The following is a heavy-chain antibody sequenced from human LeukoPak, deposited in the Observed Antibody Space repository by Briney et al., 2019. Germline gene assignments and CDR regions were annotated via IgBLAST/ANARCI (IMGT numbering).Heavy chain of an antibody. CDR3: ARDHGGNTH. CDR1: GYTFTSYG. J-gene: IGHJ4*02. D-gene: IGHD4-23*01. Sequence: ASVKVSCKASGYTFTSYGISWVRQAPGQGLEWMGWINAGNGNTKYSQKFQGRVTITRDTSASTAYMELSSLRSEDTAVYYCARDHGGNTHWGQGTLVTVSS. V-gene: IGHV1-3*01. CDR2: INAGNGNT.